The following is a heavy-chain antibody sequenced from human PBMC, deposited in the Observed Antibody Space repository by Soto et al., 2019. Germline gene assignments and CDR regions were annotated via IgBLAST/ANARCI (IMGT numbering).Heavy chain of an antibody. V-gene: IGHV3-30-3*01. CDR1: GFAFNSHS. CDR3: ARDRVIRYTGYELDL. D-gene: IGHD3-9*01. J-gene: IGHJ5*02. CDR2: MTSDGSSK. Sequence: QMQLLESGGGVVQPGKALRLSCAASGFAFNSHSMHWVRQAPGKGLEWLALMTSDGSSKFYADSVKGRCTISRDNSKNTPYLDMTSLRSEDTAVYYCARDRVIRYTGYELDLWGQGNLVTVSS.